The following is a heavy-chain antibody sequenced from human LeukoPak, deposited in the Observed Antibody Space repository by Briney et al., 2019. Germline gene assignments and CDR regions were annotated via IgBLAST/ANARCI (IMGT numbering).Heavy chain of an antibody. CDR2: IIPILGIA. V-gene: IGHV1-69*04. CDR3: ARVESGGSCYDY. Sequence: SVKVSCKASGGTFSSYAISWVRQAPGQGLEWIGRIIPILGIANYAQKFQGRVTITADKSTSTAYMELSSLRSEDTAVYYCARVESGGSCYDYWGQGTLVTVSS. J-gene: IGHJ4*02. D-gene: IGHD2-15*01. CDR1: GGTFSSYA.